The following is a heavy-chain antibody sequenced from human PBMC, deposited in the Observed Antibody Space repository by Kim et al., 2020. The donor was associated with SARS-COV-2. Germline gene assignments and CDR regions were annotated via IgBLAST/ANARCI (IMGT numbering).Heavy chain of an antibody. Sequence: GESLKISCKGSGYSFTSYWIGWVRQMPGKGLEWMGIIYPGDSDTRYSPSFQGQVTISADKSISTAYLQWSSLKASDTAMYYCARLLYRGGSYYYYGMDVWGQGTTVTVSS. CDR2: IYPGDSDT. CDR3: ARLLYRGGSYYYYGMDV. V-gene: IGHV5-51*01. J-gene: IGHJ6*02. CDR1: GYSFTSYW. D-gene: IGHD1-26*01.